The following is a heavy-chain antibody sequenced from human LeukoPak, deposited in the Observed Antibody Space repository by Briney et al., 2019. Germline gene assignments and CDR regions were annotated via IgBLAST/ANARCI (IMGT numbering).Heavy chain of an antibody. CDR1: GYTFTGYY. Sequence: ASVKVSCKASGYTFTGYYMHWVRQAPGQGLEWMGRINPNSGGTNYAQKFQGRVTMTRDTSISTAYMELSRLRSDDTAVYYCASAYYYGSGTFGCMDVWGKGTTVTVSS. CDR3: ASAYYYGSGTFGCMDV. CDR2: INPNSGGT. D-gene: IGHD3-10*01. V-gene: IGHV1-2*06. J-gene: IGHJ6*03.